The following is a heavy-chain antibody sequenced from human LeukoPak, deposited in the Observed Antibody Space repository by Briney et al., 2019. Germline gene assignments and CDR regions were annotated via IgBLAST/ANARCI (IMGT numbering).Heavy chain of an antibody. Sequence: GASVKVSCKASGYTFSSYGISWVRQAPGQGLEWMGWISAYNGNTNYAQKLQGRVTMTTDTSTSTAYMELRSLRSDDTAVYYCARDLKGCSSTSCLGVNYFDYWGQGTLVTVSS. D-gene: IGHD2-2*01. CDR2: ISAYNGNT. CDR3: ARDLKGCSSTSCLGVNYFDY. CDR1: GYTFSSYG. V-gene: IGHV1-18*01. J-gene: IGHJ4*02.